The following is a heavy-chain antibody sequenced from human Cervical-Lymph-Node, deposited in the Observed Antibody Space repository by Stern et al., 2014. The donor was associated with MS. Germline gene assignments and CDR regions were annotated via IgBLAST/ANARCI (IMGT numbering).Heavy chain of an antibody. CDR2: IHYSGTT. J-gene: IGHJ5*02. CDR3: ARETNRSYRDSSGYGPFSP. D-gene: IGHD3-22*01. CDR1: GGSFSSGGYY. V-gene: IGHV4-31*03. Sequence: QVQLVESGPGLVKPSQTLSLTCSVSGGSFSSGGYYWTWIRQHPGKGLEWIGYIHYSGTTYYNPSLKSRVTISLDTSKNQFSLRLSSVTAADTAVYYCARETNRSYRDSSGYGPFSPWGQGTLVTVSS.